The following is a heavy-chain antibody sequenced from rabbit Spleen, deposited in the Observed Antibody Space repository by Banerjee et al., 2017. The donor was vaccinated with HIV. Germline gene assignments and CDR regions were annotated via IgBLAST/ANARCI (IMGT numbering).Heavy chain of an antibody. V-gene: IGHV1S45*01. D-gene: IGHD5-1*01. J-gene: IGHJ4*01. CDR1: GFSLNSDYV. CDR2: IYTSSSST. CDR3: ARAGEGGDGYLTL. Sequence: QEQLVESGGGLFQPGGSLALTCKASGFSLNSDYVMCWVRQAPGKGLEWIGCIYTSSSSTWYASWAKGRFTISKTSSTTVTLQMTSLTVADTATYFCARAGEGGDGYLTLWGQGTLVTVS.